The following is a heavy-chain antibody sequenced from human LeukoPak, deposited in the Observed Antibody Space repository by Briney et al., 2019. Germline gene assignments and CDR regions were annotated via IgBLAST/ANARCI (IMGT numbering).Heavy chain of an antibody. V-gene: IGHV3-7*01. CDR1: GFTFSSYW. Sequence: GGSLRLSCAASGFTFSSYWMSWVRQAPGKGLEWVANIKQDGSEKYYVDSVKGRFTISRDNAKNSLYLQMNSLRAEDTAVYYCARARTDSSGWYVTANFDYWGQGTLVTVSS. CDR3: ARARTDSSGWYVTANFDY. D-gene: IGHD6-19*01. CDR2: IKQDGSEK. J-gene: IGHJ4*02.